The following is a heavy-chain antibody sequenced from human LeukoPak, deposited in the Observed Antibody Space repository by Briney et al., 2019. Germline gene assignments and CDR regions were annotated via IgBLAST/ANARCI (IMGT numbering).Heavy chain of an antibody. Sequence: PGGSLRLSCAASGFTFSNYAMSWVRQAPGKGLEWVSAISANRATYYAGSVKGRFTISRDNSKNTLYLQMNSLRAEDTAVYYCARGRDYDSSGYYPRHYYYMDVWGKGTTVTVSS. CDR3: ARGRDYDSSGYYPRHYYYMDV. D-gene: IGHD3-22*01. V-gene: IGHV3-23*01. J-gene: IGHJ6*03. CDR1: GFTFSNYA. CDR2: ISANRAT.